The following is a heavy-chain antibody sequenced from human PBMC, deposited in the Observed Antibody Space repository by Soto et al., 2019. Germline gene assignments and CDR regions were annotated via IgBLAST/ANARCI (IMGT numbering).Heavy chain of an antibody. Sequence: QVQLVESGGGVVQPGRSLRLSCAASGFSFSISPMHWVRQAPGKGPEWVALISYDGTNKFYADSVKGRFTISRDNSKSTLYLQVASLRPEDAAVYYCARDPKTSGGQHWAFNYFDSGGQGTLVTVSS. CDR3: ARDPKTSGGQHWAFNYFDS. CDR2: ISYDGTNK. V-gene: IGHV3-30-3*01. J-gene: IGHJ4*02. D-gene: IGHD7-27*01. CDR1: GFSFSISP.